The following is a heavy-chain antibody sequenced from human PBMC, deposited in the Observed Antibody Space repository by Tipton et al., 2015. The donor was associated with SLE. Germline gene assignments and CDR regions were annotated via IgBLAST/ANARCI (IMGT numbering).Heavy chain of an antibody. V-gene: IGHV4-59*01. D-gene: IGHD3-10*01. CDR1: NGSIGSDY. CDR3: ARELMVVRGLSRRDAFDT. J-gene: IGHJ3*02. Sequence: TLSLTCSVSNGSIGSDYWTWIRQPPGKGLEWIGYKYYSGGTNSNPSLRSRVTISIDMSKNQFSLTLSSVTAADTAVYYCARELMVVRGLSRRDAFDTWGQGAMVTVSS. CDR2: KYYSGGT.